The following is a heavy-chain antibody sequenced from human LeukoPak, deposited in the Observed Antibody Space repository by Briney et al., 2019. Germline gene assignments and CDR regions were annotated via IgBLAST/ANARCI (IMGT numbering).Heavy chain of an antibody. V-gene: IGHV5-51*01. CDR2: IYGGESDT. J-gene: IGHJ6*04. D-gene: IGHD6-13*01. CDR3: ARQRNIESAGSDYYGMDV. CDR1: GYSFTSYW. Sequence: GESLKISCKGSGYSFTSYWIGWVRQMPGKGMEWMGIIYGGESDTRYSSSFEGQVTISADKSISTAYLQWSSLKASDTAIYYCARQRNIESAGSDYYGMDVWGKGTTVTVSS.